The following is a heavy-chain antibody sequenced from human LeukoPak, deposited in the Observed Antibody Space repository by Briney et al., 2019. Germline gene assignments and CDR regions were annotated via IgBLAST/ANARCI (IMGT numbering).Heavy chain of an antibody. J-gene: IGHJ3*01. CDR2: IYPGDSET. Sequence: GESLKISCKGSGYSLTTYWIGWVRQMPGRGLEWMGIIYPGDSETRYSPSFQGQVTISADKSINTAFLLWSSLKASDTAMYYCARQLGITDAFDLWGQGTMVTVSS. V-gene: IGHV5-51*01. CDR1: GYSLTTYW. CDR3: ARQLGITDAFDL. D-gene: IGHD7-27*01.